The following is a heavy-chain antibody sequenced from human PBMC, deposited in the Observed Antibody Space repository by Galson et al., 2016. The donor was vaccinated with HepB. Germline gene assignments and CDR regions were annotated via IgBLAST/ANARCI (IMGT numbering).Heavy chain of an antibody. CDR3: AKDLGDRFITVYYYMDV. CDR2: INGDSGYT. J-gene: IGHJ6*03. D-gene: IGHD1-20*01. CDR1: GFTFSSFA. V-gene: IGHV3-23*01. Sequence: SLRLSCAASGFTFSSFAMAWVRQAPGKGLEWVSAINGDSGYTYYADSVKGRFTTSRDNSQNTLYLQMNSLRAEDTAVYYCAKDLGDRFITVYYYMDVWGKGTTVTVS.